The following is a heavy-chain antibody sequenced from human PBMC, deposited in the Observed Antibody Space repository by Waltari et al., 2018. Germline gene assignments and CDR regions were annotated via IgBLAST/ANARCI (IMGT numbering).Heavy chain of an antibody. CDR2: IKQDGSEK. CDR3: ARDHDYYGFDY. CDR1: GFTFSSYW. J-gene: IGHJ4*02. V-gene: IGHV3-7*01. Sequence: EVQLVESGGGLVQPGGSLRLSCAASGFTFSSYWMSWVRQAPGKGLEGVANIKQDGSEKYYVDAVKGRFTISRDNAKNSLYLQMNSLRAEDTAVYYCARDHDYYGFDYWGQGTLVTVSS. D-gene: IGHD3-10*01.